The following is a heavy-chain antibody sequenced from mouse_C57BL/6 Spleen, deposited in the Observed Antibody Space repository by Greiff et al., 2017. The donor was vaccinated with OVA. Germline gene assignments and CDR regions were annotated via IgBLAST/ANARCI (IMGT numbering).Heavy chain of an antibody. CDR1: GFTFTSYA. J-gene: IGHJ4*01. D-gene: IGHD2-4*01. V-gene: IGHV5-9-1*02. CDR3: TSHYDYYIGAMDY. Sequence: EVQLMESGAGLVKPGGSLKLSCAASGFTFTSYAMSWVRQTPEQRLEWVAYISRGGDYINYADTVKGRFTISRDNATNTLYLQMSSLKSEDTAMDYCTSHYDYYIGAMDYWGQGTTVTVSS. CDR2: ISRGGDYI.